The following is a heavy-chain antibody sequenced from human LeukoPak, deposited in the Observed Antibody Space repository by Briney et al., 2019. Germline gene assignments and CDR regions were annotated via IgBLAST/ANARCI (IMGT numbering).Heavy chain of an antibody. J-gene: IGHJ3*02. CDR1: GGSISGSSYF. Sequence: SETLSLTCTVSGGSISGSSYFWGWIRQPPGKGLEWIGSIYYSGSTYYNPSLKSRVTISVDTSKNQFSLKLSSVTAADTAVYYCARAKGREMATIQAFDIWGQGTMVTVSS. V-gene: IGHV4-39*07. CDR3: ARAKGREMATIQAFDI. CDR2: IYYSGST. D-gene: IGHD5-24*01.